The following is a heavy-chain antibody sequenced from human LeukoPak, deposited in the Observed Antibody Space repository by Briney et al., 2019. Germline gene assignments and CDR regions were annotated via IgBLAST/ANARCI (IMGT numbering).Heavy chain of an antibody. D-gene: IGHD5-24*01. V-gene: IGHV1-2*02. CDR1: GYTFTGYY. Sequence: ASVKVSCKASGYTFTGYYMHWVRQAPAQGLEWMGWINPNSGTTNYAQKFQGRVTMTRDTSISTAYMELSRLTSDDTAVYYCAREEMATTSSDYWGQGTLVTVSS. CDR2: INPNSGTT. CDR3: AREEMATTSSDY. J-gene: IGHJ4*02.